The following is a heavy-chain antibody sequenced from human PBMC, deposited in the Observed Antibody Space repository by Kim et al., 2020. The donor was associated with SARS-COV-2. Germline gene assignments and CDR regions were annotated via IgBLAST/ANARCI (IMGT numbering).Heavy chain of an antibody. J-gene: IGHJ4*02. CDR3: ASLNYYDSSGYGAY. Sequence: SETLSLTCTVSGGSISSSSYYWGWIRQPPGKGLEWIGSIYYSGSTYYNPSLKSRVTISVDTSKNQFSLKLSSVTAADTAVYYCASLNYYDSSGYGAYWGQGTLVTVSS. D-gene: IGHD3-22*01. CDR2: IYYSGST. CDR1: GGSISSSSYY. V-gene: IGHV4-39*01.